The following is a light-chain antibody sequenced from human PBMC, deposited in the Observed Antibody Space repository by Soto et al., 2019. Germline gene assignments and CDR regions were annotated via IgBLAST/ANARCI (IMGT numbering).Light chain of an antibody. Sequence: EIVLTQSPVTLSLSPGERATLSCRASHSINTFLAWYQQKPGQAPRLLIYDASDRATGIPDRFSGSGSGTDFTLTISSLEPEDFAVYYCMQSTQLPLTFGQGTRLEVK. CDR1: HSINTF. J-gene: IGKJ5*01. CDR3: MQSTQLPLT. V-gene: IGKV3-11*01. CDR2: DAS.